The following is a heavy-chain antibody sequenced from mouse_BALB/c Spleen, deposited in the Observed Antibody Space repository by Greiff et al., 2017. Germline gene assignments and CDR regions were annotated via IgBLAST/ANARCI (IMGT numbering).Heavy chain of an antibody. Sequence: VQLQQSGPGLVAPSQTLSLTCTVSGFSLTSYGVSWVRQPPGKGLEWLGVIWGDGSTTYHSALISRMSISKDNSKSQVFLKLNSMQTDDTATYYCAKTGYRYDQEAMDDWGQGTSVTVSS. CDR2: IWGDGST. V-gene: IGHV2-3*01. CDR3: AKTGYRYDQEAMDD. CDR1: GFSLTSYG. D-gene: IGHD2-14*01. J-gene: IGHJ4*01.